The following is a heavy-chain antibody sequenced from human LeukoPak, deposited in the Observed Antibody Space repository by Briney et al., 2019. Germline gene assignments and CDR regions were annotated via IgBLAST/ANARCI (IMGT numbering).Heavy chain of an antibody. CDR3: AAVAPPGILFPYYFDY. CDR2: IIPIFGTA. J-gene: IGHJ4*02. Sequence: SVKVSXKASGGTFSSYAISWVRQAPGQGLEWMGGIIPIFGTANYAQKFQGRVTITTDESTSTAYMELSSLRSEDTAVYYCAAVAPPGILFPYYFDYWGQGTLVTVSS. CDR1: GGTFSSYA. V-gene: IGHV1-69*05. D-gene: IGHD2/OR15-2a*01.